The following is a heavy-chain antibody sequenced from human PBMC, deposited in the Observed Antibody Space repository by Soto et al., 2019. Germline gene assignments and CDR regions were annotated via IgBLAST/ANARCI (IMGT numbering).Heavy chain of an antibody. D-gene: IGHD3-10*01. CDR3: AREGEMGYYFDY. V-gene: IGHV1-69*12. CDR2: IIPIFGTA. Sequence: QVQLVQSGAEVKKPGSSVKVSCKASGGTFSSYAISWVRQAPGQGLEWMGGIIPIFGTANYARKCQGRVTITADESTSTAYMELSSLRSEDTAVYYCAREGEMGYYFDYWGQGTLVTVSS. CDR1: GGTFSSYA. J-gene: IGHJ4*02.